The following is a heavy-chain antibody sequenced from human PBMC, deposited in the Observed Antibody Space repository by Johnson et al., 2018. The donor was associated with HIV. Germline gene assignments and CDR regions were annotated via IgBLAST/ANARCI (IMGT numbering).Heavy chain of an antibody. CDR1: GFTFSNYG. D-gene: IGHD1-26*01. CDR2: INWNGGST. Sequence: QVQLVESGGGVVQPGRSLRLSCAASGFTFSNYGMHWVRQSPGRGLEWVSGINWNGGSTCYADSVKGRFTISRDNSENTLYLQMNSLRAEDTAVFFCARDWSWRGSLKGGGAFDIWGQGTLVTVSA. V-gene: IGHV3-NL1*01. J-gene: IGHJ3*02. CDR3: ARDWSWRGSLKGGGAFDI.